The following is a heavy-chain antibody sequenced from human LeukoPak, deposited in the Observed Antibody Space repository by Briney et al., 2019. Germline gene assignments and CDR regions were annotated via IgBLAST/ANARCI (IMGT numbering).Heavy chain of an antibody. CDR3: ARDSLSYYYYYMDV. J-gene: IGHJ6*03. Sequence: SETLSLTCTVSGGSISSYYWSWIRQPAGKGLEWIGRIYTSGSTNYNPSLKSRVTISVDTSKNQFSLKLSSVTAANTAVYYCARDSLSYYYYYMDVWGKGTTVTVSS. CDR2: IYTSGST. V-gene: IGHV4-4*07. CDR1: GGSISSYY.